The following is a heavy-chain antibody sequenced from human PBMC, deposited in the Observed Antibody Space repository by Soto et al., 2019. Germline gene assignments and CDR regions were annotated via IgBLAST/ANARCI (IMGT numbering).Heavy chain of an antibody. CDR2: IYHTGTT. Sequence: SETLSLTCTVSGDSISSSTYYWGWIRQPPGKGLEWIGCIYHTGTTYYNPSLKSRVTISVDTSKNQFSLKPSSVTAADTAVYYCARPYFSSSSMFDYWGQGTLVTVSS. V-gene: IGHV4-39*01. CDR3: ARPYFSSSSMFDY. D-gene: IGHD6-6*01. J-gene: IGHJ4*02. CDR1: GDSISSSTYY.